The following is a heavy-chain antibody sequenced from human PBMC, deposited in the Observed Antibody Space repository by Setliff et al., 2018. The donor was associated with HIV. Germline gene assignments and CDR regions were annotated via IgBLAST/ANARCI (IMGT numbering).Heavy chain of an antibody. D-gene: IGHD3-16*02. CDR2: IYYSGNT. V-gene: IGHV4-59*01. Sequence: KPSETLSLTCTVSGGSISSYYWSWIRQPPGKGLEWIGYIYYSGNTNYNPSLKSRVTISVDMSKNQFSLKLSSVTAADTAVYYCARVTLHDYVWGSYRPPEGAFDIWGQGTMVTVS. J-gene: IGHJ3*02. CDR1: GGSISSYY. CDR3: ARVTLHDYVWGSYRPPEGAFDI.